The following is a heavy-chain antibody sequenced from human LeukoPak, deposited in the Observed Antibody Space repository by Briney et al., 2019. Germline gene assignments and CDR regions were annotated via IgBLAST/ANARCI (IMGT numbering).Heavy chain of an antibody. J-gene: IGHJ4*02. CDR3: ARDLARYYYDSSGSPDY. CDR2: ISSSSSYI. CDR1: GFTFSSYG. V-gene: IGHV3-21*01. D-gene: IGHD3-22*01. Sequence: GGSLRLSCAASGFTFSSYGMHWVRQAPGKGLEWVSSISSSSSYIYYADSVKGRFTISRDNTKNSLYLQMNSLRAEDTAVYYCARDLARYYYDSSGSPDYWGQGTLVTVSS.